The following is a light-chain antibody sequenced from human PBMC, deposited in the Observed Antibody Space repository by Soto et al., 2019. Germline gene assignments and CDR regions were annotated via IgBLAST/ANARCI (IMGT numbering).Light chain of an antibody. Sequence: EIVLTQSPATLSLSPGDRATLSCRASQTVSTTYLSWYQQSPGQAPRLLIYGTPTRATGVPARFTGRGSGTDFTLTISSLQPEDFGVYYCLQDFNLPPYSFGQGTKLEIK. V-gene: IGKV3D-7*01. J-gene: IGKJ2*03. CDR3: LQDFNLPPYS. CDR1: QTVSTTY. CDR2: GTP.